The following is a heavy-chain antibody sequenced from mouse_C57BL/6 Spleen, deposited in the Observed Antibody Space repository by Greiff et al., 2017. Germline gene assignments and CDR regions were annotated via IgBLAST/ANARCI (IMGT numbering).Heavy chain of an antibody. Sequence: EVQGLQSGADLVKPGGSLKISCKASGFTFSSYGMTWVSQTPGKRLEWVGTICSGGGYTNYTERVKGRFTMSRDNSKNTLYLQMSSLKSEDTAVYYCATGRWWYYFDYWGQGTTLTVSS. J-gene: IGHJ2*01. CDR3: ATGRWWYYFDY. D-gene: IGHD1-1*02. V-gene: IGHV5-6*01. CDR1: GFTFSSYG. CDR2: ICSGGGYT.